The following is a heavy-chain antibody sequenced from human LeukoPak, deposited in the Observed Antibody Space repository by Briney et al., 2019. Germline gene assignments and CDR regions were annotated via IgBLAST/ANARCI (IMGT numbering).Heavy chain of an antibody. CDR3: ARGGYSYGYVGY. D-gene: IGHD5-18*01. Sequence: SETLSLTCTVSGGSISSYYWSWIRQPPGKGLEWIGYIYYSGSTNYNPSLKSRVTISVDTSKNQFSLKLSSVTAADTAVYYCARGGYSYGYVGYWGQGTLATVSS. V-gene: IGHV4-59*01. CDR2: IYYSGST. CDR1: GGSISSYY. J-gene: IGHJ4*02.